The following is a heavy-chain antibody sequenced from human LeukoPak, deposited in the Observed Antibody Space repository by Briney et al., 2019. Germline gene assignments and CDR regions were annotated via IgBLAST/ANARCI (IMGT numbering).Heavy chain of an antibody. CDR1: GFTFSSYA. Sequence: GGSLRLSCAASGFTFSSYAMSWVRQAPGKGLEWVSAISGNGGSTYDADSVKGRITISRDNSKNTLYLQMNSLRAEDTAVYYCARELELPWFDPWGQGTLVTVSS. D-gene: IGHD1-7*01. J-gene: IGHJ5*02. CDR3: ARELELPWFDP. V-gene: IGHV3-23*01. CDR2: ISGNGGST.